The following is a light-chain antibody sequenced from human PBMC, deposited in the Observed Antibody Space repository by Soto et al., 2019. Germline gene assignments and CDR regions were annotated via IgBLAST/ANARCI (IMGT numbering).Light chain of an antibody. CDR1: SGHSNYA. CDR2: LNSDGSH. V-gene: IGLV4-69*01. J-gene: IGLJ2*01. Sequence: QSVLTQSPSASASLGASVKLTCTLSSGHSNYAIAWHQQQSEKGPRYLMKLNSDGSHSKGDGIPDRFSGSSSGAERYLTISSLQSEDEADYYCPTWGSGIVVFGGGTKLTVL. CDR3: PTWGSGIVV.